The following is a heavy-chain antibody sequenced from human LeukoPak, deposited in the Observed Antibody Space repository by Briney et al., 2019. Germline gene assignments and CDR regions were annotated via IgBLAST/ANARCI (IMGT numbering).Heavy chain of an antibody. CDR3: VSKTPQGGYDFWSGRDY. Sequence: PGGSLRLSCAASGFSFSSNGMNWVRQAPGKGLEWVSSLSSSSSYIYYADSVKGRFTISRDNAKNSLYLQMNSLRAEDTAIYYCVSKTPQGGYDFWSGRDYWGQGTLVTVSS. CDR2: LSSSSSYI. CDR1: GFSFSSNG. V-gene: IGHV3-21*01. D-gene: IGHD3-3*01. J-gene: IGHJ4*02.